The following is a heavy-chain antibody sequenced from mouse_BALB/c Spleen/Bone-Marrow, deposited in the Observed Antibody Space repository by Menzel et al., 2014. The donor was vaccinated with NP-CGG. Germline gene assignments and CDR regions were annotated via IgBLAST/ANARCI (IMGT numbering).Heavy chain of an antibody. CDR2: INSNGGST. V-gene: IGHV5-6-3*01. CDR3: ARGNYGNHVDYFDY. J-gene: IGHJ2*01. Sequence: EVQRVESGGGLVQPGGSLKLSCAASGFTFSSYGMSWVRQTPDKRLELVASINSNGGSTYYPDSVKGRFTISRDNAKNTLSRQMSSLKAEDTAMYYCARGNYGNHVDYFDYWGQGTTLTVSS. D-gene: IGHD2-1*01. CDR1: GFTFSSYG.